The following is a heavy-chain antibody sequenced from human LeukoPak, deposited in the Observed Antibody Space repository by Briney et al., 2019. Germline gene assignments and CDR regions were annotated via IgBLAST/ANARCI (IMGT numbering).Heavy chain of an antibody. CDR3: ARVGGTNYYYYGMDV. CDR2: IYDSGST. V-gene: IGHV4-59*01. D-gene: IGHD3-10*01. Sequence: SETLSLTCTVSGGSISGYYWSWIRQPRGKGLERIGYIYDSGSTNYNPSLKSRVTISVDTSKNQFSLKLSSVTAADMAVYYCARVGGTNYYYYGMDVWGQGTTVTVSS. CDR1: GGSISGYY. J-gene: IGHJ6*02.